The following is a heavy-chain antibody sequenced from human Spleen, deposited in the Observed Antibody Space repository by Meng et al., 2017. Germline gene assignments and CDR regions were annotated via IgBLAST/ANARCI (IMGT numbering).Heavy chain of an antibody. J-gene: IGHJ4*02. CDR3: ARDAGYYFDS. V-gene: IGHV3-9*01. CDR2: ISWNSGNI. CDR1: GFTFDDYA. D-gene: IGHD2-8*01. Sequence: SLKISCAASGFTFDDYAMHWVRQAPRKGLEWVSGISWNSGNIDYADSVRGRFTISRDNAKNSLYLQMNTLRAEDTAFYYCARDAGYYFDSWGQGTLVTVSS.